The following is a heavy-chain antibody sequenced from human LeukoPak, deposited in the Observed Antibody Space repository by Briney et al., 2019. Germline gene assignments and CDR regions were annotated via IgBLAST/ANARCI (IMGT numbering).Heavy chain of an antibody. CDR2: ISSSSSYI. CDR3: ARDVTVAEDY. J-gene: IGHJ4*02. Sequence: GGSLRLSCAASGFTSSSYSMKWVRQAPGKGLEWVSSISSSSSYIYYADSVKGRFTISSDNAKNSLYLQMNSLRAEDTAVYYCARDVTVAEDYWGQGTLVTVSS. D-gene: IGHD6-19*01. V-gene: IGHV3-21*01. CDR1: GFTSSSYS.